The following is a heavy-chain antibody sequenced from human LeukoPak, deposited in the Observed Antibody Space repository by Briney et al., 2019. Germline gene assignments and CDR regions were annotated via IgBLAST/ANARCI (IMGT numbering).Heavy chain of an antibody. CDR3: AGARRTPPDYYGSGSYPYYFDY. J-gene: IGHJ4*02. CDR1: RGSISGSDYY. CDR2: IYTSGTT. Sequence: PSETLSLTCAVSRGSISGSDYYWSWIRQPAGKGLEWIGRIYTSGTTNYNPSLKSRVTISIDTSKNQFSLKLSSVTAADTAVYYCAGARRTPPDYYGSGSYPYYFDYWGQGTLVTVSS. D-gene: IGHD3-10*01. V-gene: IGHV4-61*02.